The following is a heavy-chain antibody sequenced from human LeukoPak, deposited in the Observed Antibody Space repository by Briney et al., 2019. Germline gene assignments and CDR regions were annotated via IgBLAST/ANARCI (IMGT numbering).Heavy chain of an antibody. Sequence: GGSLRLSCAASGFTFSSYGMRWGRQAPGKGLEWVAVISYDGSNKYYADSVKGRFTISRDNSKNTLYLQMNSVRAEDTAVYYCARVLSGALDYWGQGTLVTVSS. CDR2: ISYDGSNK. D-gene: IGHD1-26*01. CDR3: ARVLSGALDY. V-gene: IGHV3-30*03. CDR1: GFTFSSYG. J-gene: IGHJ4*02.